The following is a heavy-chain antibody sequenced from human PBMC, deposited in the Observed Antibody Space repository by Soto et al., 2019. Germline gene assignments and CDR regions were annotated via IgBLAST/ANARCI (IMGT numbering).Heavy chain of an antibody. V-gene: IGHV3-48*03. J-gene: IGHJ6*02. CDR3: ARDRSGYYYGSGSLDV. CDR2: ISSSGSTI. Sequence: EVQLVESGGGLVQPGGSLRLSCAASGFTFSSYEMNWVRQAPGKGLEWVSYISSSGSTIYYAVSVKGRFTISRDNAKNSLYLQMNSLRAEDTAVYYCARDRSGYYYGSGSLDVWGQGTTVTVSS. D-gene: IGHD3-10*01. CDR1: GFTFSSYE.